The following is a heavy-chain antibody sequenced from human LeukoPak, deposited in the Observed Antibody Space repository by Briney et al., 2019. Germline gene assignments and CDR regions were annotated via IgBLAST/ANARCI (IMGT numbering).Heavy chain of an antibody. Sequence: ASVKVSCKASGGTFSSYAISWVRQAPGQGLGWMGGIIPIFGTANYAQKFQGRVTMTRDMSTSTVYMELSSLRSEDTAVYYCARGTNWNDVGPVYYYYYMDVWGKGTTVTVSS. CDR3: ARGTNWNDVGPVYYYYYMDV. CDR2: IIPIFGTA. D-gene: IGHD1-1*01. CDR1: GGTFSSYA. J-gene: IGHJ6*03. V-gene: IGHV1-69*05.